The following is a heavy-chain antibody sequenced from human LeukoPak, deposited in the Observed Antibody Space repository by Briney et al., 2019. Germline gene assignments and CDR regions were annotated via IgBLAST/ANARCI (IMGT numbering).Heavy chain of an antibody. J-gene: IGHJ4*02. CDR3: ATHGDYLYYFDY. V-gene: IGHV3-23*01. D-gene: IGHD4-17*01. Sequence: GGSLRLSCAASGFTFSSYAMSWARQAPGKGLEWVSATSGSGGSTYYADSVKGRFTISRDNSKNTLYLQMDSLRADDTAVYYCATHGDYLYYFDYWGQGTLVTVSS. CDR2: TSGSGGST. CDR1: GFTFSSYA.